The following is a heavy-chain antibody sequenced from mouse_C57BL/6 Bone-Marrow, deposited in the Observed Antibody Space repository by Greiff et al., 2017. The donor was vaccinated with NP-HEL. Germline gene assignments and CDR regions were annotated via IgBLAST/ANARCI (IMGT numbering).Heavy chain of an antibody. D-gene: IGHD1-1*02. CDR3: ARGGLGSYAY. Sequence: QVQLQQSGAELMKPGASVKLSCKATGYTFTGYWIEWVKQRPGHGLEWIGEILPGSGRTNYNETFKGKATFTADTSSNTAYMQLSSLTTEDSAIYYCARGGLGSYAYWGQGTLVTVSA. CDR1: GYTFTGYW. V-gene: IGHV1-9*01. CDR2: ILPGSGRT. J-gene: IGHJ3*01.